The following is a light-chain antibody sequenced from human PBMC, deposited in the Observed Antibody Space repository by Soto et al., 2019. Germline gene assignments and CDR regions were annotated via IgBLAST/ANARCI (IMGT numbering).Light chain of an antibody. V-gene: IGKV3-15*01. CDR1: QSINYN. J-gene: IGKJ5*01. Sequence: EIVMTQSPATLSVSPGERATLSCRASQSINYNLAWYQQKPGQAPRLLIYGASTRDTGIPARFSGSGSRTDFTLSISSLQSEDFAVYYCQQYIDWSITFGQGTRLEIK. CDR3: QQYIDWSIT. CDR2: GAS.